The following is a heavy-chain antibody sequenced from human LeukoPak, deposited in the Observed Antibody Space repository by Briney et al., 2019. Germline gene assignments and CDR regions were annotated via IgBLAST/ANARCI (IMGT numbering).Heavy chain of an antibody. V-gene: IGHV3-7*03. CDR2: IKQDGSEK. Sequence: GGSLSLSCAASGFTLSSYWMSWVRQAPGKGLEWVANIKQDGSEKYYVASVKARFTITSNNAKNSLFLQMNSLRAENTAVFYCAQRSGYTTGWFFDFWGQGTLVTVSS. J-gene: IGHJ4*02. CDR3: AQRSGYTTGWFFDF. D-gene: IGHD6-19*01. CDR1: GFTLSSYW.